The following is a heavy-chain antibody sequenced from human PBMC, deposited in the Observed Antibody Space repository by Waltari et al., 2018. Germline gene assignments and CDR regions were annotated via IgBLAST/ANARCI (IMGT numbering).Heavy chain of an antibody. D-gene: IGHD2-15*01. CDR3: AKDDGGIGGYSYNWRLLGLDY. CDR2: ISSSSSYI. CDR1: GFPFSSYS. Sequence: EVQLVESGGGLVKPGGSLRLSCAASGFPFSSYSMNWVRQAPGKGLEWVSSISSSSSYIYYADSVKGRFTISRDNAKNSLYLQMNSLRAEDTALYYCAKDDGGIGGYSYNWRLLGLDYWGQGTLVTVSS. V-gene: IGHV3-21*01. J-gene: IGHJ4*02.